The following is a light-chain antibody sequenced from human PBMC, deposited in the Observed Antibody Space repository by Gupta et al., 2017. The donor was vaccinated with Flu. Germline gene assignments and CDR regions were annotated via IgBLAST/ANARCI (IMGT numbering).Light chain of an antibody. CDR2: EVS. CDR3: SSYAGNNNFV. J-gene: IGLJ1*01. V-gene: IGLV2-8*01. Sequence: SALTNPPSASGSPGQSVTISCTAPSSDVGGYNFVSWYPQHPGNAPKVMIYEVSKRPSGVPDRFSGSKSGNTASLTVSVLQTEDEADYYCSSYAGNNNFVFGTGTKVTVL. CDR1: SSDVGGYNF.